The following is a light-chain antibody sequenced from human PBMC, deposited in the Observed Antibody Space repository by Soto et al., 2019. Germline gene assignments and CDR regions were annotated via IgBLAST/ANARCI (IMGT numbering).Light chain of an antibody. CDR2: AAS. CDR3: QKYNSAPRT. J-gene: IGKJ1*01. Sequence: DIQMTQSPSSLSASVGDRVTITCRASQGISNYLAWYQQKPGKVPKLLIYAASTLQSGVPSRFSGSGSGTDFSLTTSSLQREDVAAYDCQKYNSAPRTFGQGTKVEIK. V-gene: IGKV1-27*01. CDR1: QGISNY.